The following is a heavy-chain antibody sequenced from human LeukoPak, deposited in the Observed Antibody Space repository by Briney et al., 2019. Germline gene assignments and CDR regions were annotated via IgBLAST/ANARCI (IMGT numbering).Heavy chain of an antibody. CDR2: INPSGGST. Sequence: ASVKVSCKASGYTFTSYYMHWVRQAPGQGLEWMGIINPSGGSTSYAQKFQDRVTMTRDTSTSTVYMELSGLRSEDTAVYYCAREHFDWLSVSKINCFDPWGQGTLVTVSS. CDR1: GYTFTSYY. D-gene: IGHD3-9*01. CDR3: AREHFDWLSVSKINCFDP. J-gene: IGHJ5*02. V-gene: IGHV1-46*01.